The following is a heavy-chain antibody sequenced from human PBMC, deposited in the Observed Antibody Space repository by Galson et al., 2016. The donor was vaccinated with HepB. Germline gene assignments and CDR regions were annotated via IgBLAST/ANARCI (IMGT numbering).Heavy chain of an antibody. CDR1: GFMLSSYW. Sequence: SLRLSCAASGFMLSSYWMSWVRQAPGEGLEWVASIKPDGSDKKYVDSVKGRFIISRDNIEKLMLLQMNSLPAEDTGTYYCARLQVGVTNFDFWGPGTVLTVSS. D-gene: IGHD3-16*01. J-gene: IGHJ5*01. CDR3: ARLQVGVTNFDF. V-gene: IGHV3-7*01. CDR2: IKPDGSDK.